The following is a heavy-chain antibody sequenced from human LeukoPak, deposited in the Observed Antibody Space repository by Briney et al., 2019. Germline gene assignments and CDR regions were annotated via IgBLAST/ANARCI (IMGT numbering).Heavy chain of an antibody. CDR1: GFTFSSYA. D-gene: IGHD3-16*01. J-gene: IGHJ6*02. V-gene: IGHV3-23*01. CDR3: AKMSWVATLMGAMDV. Sequence: GGSLRLSCAASGFTFSSYAMSWVRQAPGKGLEWVSAISGSGGSTYYADSVKGRFTISRDNGKSVLYMDVNRLRAEDTAVYFCAKMSWVATLMGAMDVWGPGTTVTVSS. CDR2: ISGSGGST.